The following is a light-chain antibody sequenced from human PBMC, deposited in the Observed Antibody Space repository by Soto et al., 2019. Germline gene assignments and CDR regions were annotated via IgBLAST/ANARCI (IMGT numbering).Light chain of an antibody. J-gene: IGKJ4*01. CDR2: AAS. CDR1: QGIGVY. Sequence: DIQMTQSPSSLSASLGDRVTITCRAIQGIGVYLAWFRQKPGYVPKLLIYAASTLQSVVPSRISGSGSATDSTLTISSLQPEDVATYYCQKYNSAPLTFGGGTKVELK. V-gene: IGKV1-27*01. CDR3: QKYNSAPLT.